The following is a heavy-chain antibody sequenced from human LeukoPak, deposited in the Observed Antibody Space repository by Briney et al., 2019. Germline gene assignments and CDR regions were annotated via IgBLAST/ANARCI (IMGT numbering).Heavy chain of an antibody. V-gene: IGHV4-61*01. D-gene: IGHD3-3*01. J-gene: IGHJ5*02. CDR1: GGSVSGSYY. Sequence: SETLSLTCTVSGGSVSGSYYWNWIRQPPGKGLEWIGYMYSSGTINYNPSLKSRVTVSIDMSKNQFSLKLSSVTAADTAVYYCASTPYDFWSGYRHNWFDPWGQGTLVTVSS. CDR2: MYSSGTI. CDR3: ASTPYDFWSGYRHNWFDP.